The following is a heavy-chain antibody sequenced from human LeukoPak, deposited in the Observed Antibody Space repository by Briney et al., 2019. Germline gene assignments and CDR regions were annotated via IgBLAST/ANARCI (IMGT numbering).Heavy chain of an antibody. CDR2: INHSGST. Sequence: SETLSLTCAVYGGSFSGYYWSWIRQPPGKGLEWIGEINHSGSTNYNPSLKSRVTISVDTSKNQFSLKLSSVTAADTAVYYCARGPEDIVVVPAARGNYYMDVGEKGTRLTVSS. CDR1: GGSFSGYY. J-gene: IGHJ6*03. D-gene: IGHD2-2*01. V-gene: IGHV4-34*01. CDR3: ARGPEDIVVVPAARGNYYMDV.